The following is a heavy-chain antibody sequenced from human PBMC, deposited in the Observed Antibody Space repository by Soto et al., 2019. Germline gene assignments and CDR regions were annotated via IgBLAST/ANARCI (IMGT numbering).Heavy chain of an antibody. CDR3: ATFRGQPRYYLDY. Sequence: ALRLSCAASGFSFRSYGMHWVRQAPGKGLEWVALIWYDGSNQYYADSVKGRFTISRDNSKNTLYLQMNSLRAEDTAVYYCATFRGQPRYYLDYWGQGTQGTVSS. J-gene: IGHJ4*02. CDR2: IWYDGSNQ. V-gene: IGHV3-33*01. D-gene: IGHD3-10*01. CDR1: GFSFRSYG.